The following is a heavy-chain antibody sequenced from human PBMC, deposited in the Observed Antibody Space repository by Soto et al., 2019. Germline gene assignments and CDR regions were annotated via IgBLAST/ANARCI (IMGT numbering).Heavy chain of an antibody. D-gene: IGHD3-22*01. CDR2: ISTYNGNT. J-gene: IGHJ4*02. CDR1: GYTFTTYG. CDR3: ARGQTDYYDNSGNYFFDQ. Sequence: QVQLVQSGAEVKKPGASMKVSFKASGYTFTTYGMSWVRKAPGQGLDWMGWISTYNGNTKYAESLQGRVSMTTDTTTSTAYMELNSLTSDDTAVYYCARGQTDYYDNSGNYFFDQWGQGTLVTVSS. V-gene: IGHV1-18*01.